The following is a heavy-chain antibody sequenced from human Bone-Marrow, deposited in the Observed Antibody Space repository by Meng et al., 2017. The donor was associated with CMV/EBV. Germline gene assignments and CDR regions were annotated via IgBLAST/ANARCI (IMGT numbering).Heavy chain of an antibody. V-gene: IGHV1-18*04. CDR2: ISAYNGNT. J-gene: IGHJ6*02. Sequence: ASVKVSCKASGGTLSNFPISWVRQAPGQGLEWMGWISAYNGNTNYAQKLQGRVTMTTDTSTSTAYMELRSLRSDDTAVYYCARETRGITMIVVVTLGNYGMDVWGQGTTVTVSS. CDR1: GGTLSNFP. CDR3: ARETRGITMIVVVTLGNYGMDV. D-gene: IGHD3-22*01.